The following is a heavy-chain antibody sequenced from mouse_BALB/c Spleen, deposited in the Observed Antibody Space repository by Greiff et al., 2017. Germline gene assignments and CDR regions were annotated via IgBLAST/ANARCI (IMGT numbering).Heavy chain of an antibody. D-gene: IGHD2-3*01. CDR2: ISSGGST. J-gene: IGHJ1*01. CDR1: GFTFSSYA. Sequence: EVKLVESGGGLVKPGGSLKLSCAASGFTFSSYAMSWVRQTPEKRLEWVASISSGGSTYYPDSVKGRFTISRDNARNILYLQMSSLRSEDTAMYYCARSDGHWYFDVWGAGTTVTVSS. CDR3: ARSDGHWYFDV. V-gene: IGHV5-6-5*01.